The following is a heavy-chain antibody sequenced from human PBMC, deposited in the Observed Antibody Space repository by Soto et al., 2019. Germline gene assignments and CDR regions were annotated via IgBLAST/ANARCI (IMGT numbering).Heavy chain of an antibody. CDR3: ARDKGEYSSFPSGCFDY. D-gene: IGHD6-6*01. CDR1: GGTFSSYA. CDR2: IIPIFGTA. Sequence: QVQLVQSGAEVKKPGSSVKVSCKASGGTFSSYAISWVRQAPGQGLEWMGGIIPIFGTANYAQKFQGRVTITADESPSTAYRELSSLRSEDTAVYYCARDKGEYSSFPSGCFDYWGQEPWSPSPQ. V-gene: IGHV1-69*01. J-gene: IGHJ4*01.